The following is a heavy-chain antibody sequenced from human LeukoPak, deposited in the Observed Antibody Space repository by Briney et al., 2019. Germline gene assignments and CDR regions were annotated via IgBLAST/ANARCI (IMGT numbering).Heavy chain of an antibody. CDR1: GFTFSSYS. J-gene: IGHJ4*02. Sequence: GGSLRLSCAASGFTFSSYSMNWVRQAPGKGLEWVSSISSSSSYIYYADSVKGRFTISRDDAKDSLYLQMDSLRAEDTAVYYCARDYGGPHYFDYWGQGTLVTVSS. D-gene: IGHD2-15*01. V-gene: IGHV3-21*01. CDR3: ARDYGGPHYFDY. CDR2: ISSSSSYI.